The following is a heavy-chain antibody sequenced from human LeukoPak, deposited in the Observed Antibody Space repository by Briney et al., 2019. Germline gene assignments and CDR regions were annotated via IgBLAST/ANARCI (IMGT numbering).Heavy chain of an antibody. D-gene: IGHD3-22*01. V-gene: IGHV3-23*01. Sequence: PGGSLRLSCAASGFTFNNYAMTWVRQPPGKGLEWVSTITGTNDATYYAGSVKGRFTISRDSSKNTLYLQMNSLRGEDTAIYYCAKDQKYYDSSGSPYYYYGMDVWGRGTTVTVSS. CDR2: ITGTNDAT. CDR1: GFTFNNYA. J-gene: IGHJ6*02. CDR3: AKDQKYYDSSGSPYYYYGMDV.